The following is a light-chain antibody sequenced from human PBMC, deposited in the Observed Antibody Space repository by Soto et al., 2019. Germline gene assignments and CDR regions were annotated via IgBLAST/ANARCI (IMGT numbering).Light chain of an antibody. CDR3: LLYYGGAQI. J-gene: IGLJ2*01. CDR2: SAR. Sequence: QTVVTQEPSLTVSPGGTVTLTCASSTGAVTSDYYPNWFQQKPGQVPRALIFSARKKLSWTPARFSGSLPGGKAALTLSGVQPEDEAEYYCLLYYGGAQIFGGGTKLTVL. CDR1: TGAVTSDYY. V-gene: IGLV7-43*01.